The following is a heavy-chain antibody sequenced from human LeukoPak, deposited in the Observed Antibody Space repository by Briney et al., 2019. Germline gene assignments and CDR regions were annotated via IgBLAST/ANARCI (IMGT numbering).Heavy chain of an antibody. J-gene: IGHJ4*02. CDR3: ARGLRFLEWLAEFDY. D-gene: IGHD3-3*01. Sequence: ASVKDSCKASGGTFSSYAISWVRQAPGRGLEWMGGIIPIFGTANYAQKFQGRVTITADESTSTAYMELSSLRSEDTAVYYCARGLRFLEWLAEFDYWGQGTLVTVSS. CDR2: IIPIFGTA. V-gene: IGHV1-69*13. CDR1: GGTFSSYA.